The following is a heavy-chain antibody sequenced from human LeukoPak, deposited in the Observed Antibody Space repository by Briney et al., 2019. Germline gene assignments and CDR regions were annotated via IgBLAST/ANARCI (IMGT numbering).Heavy chain of an antibody. J-gene: IGHJ4*02. CDR3: AREISGSADY. V-gene: IGHV4-38-2*02. CDR2: IYHSGST. D-gene: IGHD1-26*01. CDR1: GYSISSGYY. Sequence: KPSETLFLTCTVSGYSISSGYYWGWIRQPPRKGLEWIGSIYHSGSTYYNPSLKSRVTISVDTSKNQFSLKLSSVTAADTAVYYCAREISGSADYWGQGTLVTVSS.